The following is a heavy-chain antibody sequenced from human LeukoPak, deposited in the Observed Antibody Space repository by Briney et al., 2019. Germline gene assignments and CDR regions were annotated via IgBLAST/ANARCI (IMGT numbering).Heavy chain of an antibody. V-gene: IGHV1-69*01. CDR1: GGTFSSYA. D-gene: IGHD3-22*01. Sequence: SVKVSCKASGGTFSSYAISWVRQAPEQGLEWMGGIIPIFGTANYAQKFQGRVTITADESTSTAYMELSSLRSEDTAVYYCASSPPLYYYDSSGYHHFVYWGQGTLVTVSS. J-gene: IGHJ4*02. CDR2: IIPIFGTA. CDR3: ASSPPLYYYDSSGYHHFVY.